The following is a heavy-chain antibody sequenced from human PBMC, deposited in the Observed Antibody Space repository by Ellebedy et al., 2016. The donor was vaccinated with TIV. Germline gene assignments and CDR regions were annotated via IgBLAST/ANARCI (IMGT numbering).Heavy chain of an antibody. CDR2: IYHSGST. V-gene: IGHV4-4*02. Sequence: SETLSLXXAVSGDSISSSNWWSWVRQPPGKGLEWIGEIYHSGSTNYNPSLKSRVTISVDTSKNQFSLKLSSVTAADTAVYYCARTAVLLWFGELIGGYYFDYWGQGTLVTVSS. J-gene: IGHJ4*02. CDR3: ARTAVLLWFGELIGGYYFDY. CDR1: GDSISSSNW. D-gene: IGHD3-10*01.